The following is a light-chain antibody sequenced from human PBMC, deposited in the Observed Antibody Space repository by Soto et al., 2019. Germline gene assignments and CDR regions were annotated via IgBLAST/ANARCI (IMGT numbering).Light chain of an antibody. Sequence: QSVLTQPPSASGSPGQSVTISCTGTSSDFGGYNYVSWYQQHPGKAPKLVIYEVSKRPSGVPDRFSGSKSGNTASLTVSGLQAEDEADYYCSSYAGSNNLYVFGTGTKVTVL. CDR1: SSDFGGYNY. CDR3: SSYAGSNNLYV. V-gene: IGLV2-8*01. J-gene: IGLJ1*01. CDR2: EVS.